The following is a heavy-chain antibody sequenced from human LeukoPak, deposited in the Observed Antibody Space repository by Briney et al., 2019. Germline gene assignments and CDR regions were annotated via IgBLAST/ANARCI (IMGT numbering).Heavy chain of an antibody. V-gene: IGHV3-30*03. D-gene: IGHD6-13*01. J-gene: IGHJ4*02. CDR1: GFTFSSYG. CDR3: ARPLLIAAAGTRFPDY. Sequence: GGSLRLSCAASGFTFSSYGMHWVRQAPGKGLEWVAVISYDGSNKYYADSVKGRFTISRDNSKNTLYLQMNSLRAEDTAVYYCARPLLIAAAGTRFPDYWGQGTLVTVSS. CDR2: ISYDGSNK.